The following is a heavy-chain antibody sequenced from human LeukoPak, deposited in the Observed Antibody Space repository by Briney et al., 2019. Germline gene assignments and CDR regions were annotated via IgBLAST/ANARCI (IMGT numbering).Heavy chain of an antibody. J-gene: IGHJ6*02. CDR3: ARDLHYYVAMDV. Sequence: PGGSLRLSCAASGFTFSNYGMHWVRQAPGKGLEWVAVISYAGSNKYYAESVKGRFTISRDNSKSTVYLQMNSLRAEDTAVYYCARDLHYYVAMDVWGQGTTVTVSS. D-gene: IGHD3-10*02. V-gene: IGHV3-30*03. CDR1: GFTFSNYG. CDR2: ISYAGSNK.